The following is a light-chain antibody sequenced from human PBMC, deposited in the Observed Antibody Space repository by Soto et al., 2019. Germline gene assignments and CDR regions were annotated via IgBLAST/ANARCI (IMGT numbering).Light chain of an antibody. Sequence: QSVLTQPASVSGSPGQSITISCTGSSSDVGGYNYVSWSQQHPGKVPKLLIYEVSNRPSGVSDRFSGSKSGNTASLTISGLQTEDEADYYCCSYAGSYTYVFGTGTKVTVL. CDR2: EVS. J-gene: IGLJ1*01. V-gene: IGLV2-14*03. CDR3: CSYAGSYTYV. CDR1: SSDVGGYNY.